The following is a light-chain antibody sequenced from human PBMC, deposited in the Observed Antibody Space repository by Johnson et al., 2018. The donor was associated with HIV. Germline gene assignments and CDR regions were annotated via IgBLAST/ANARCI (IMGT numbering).Light chain of an antibody. J-gene: IGLJ1*01. CDR2: YNN. CDR3: GTRDSRLSGV. Sequence: QSVLTQPPSVSAAPGQKVTISCSGSSSNIGNNYVSWYQQLPGTAPKLLIYYNNKRPSGIPDRFSGSKSGPSATLGIPGLPNGDEADYYCGTRDSRLSGVFGTGTKVTVL. CDR1: SSNIGNNY. V-gene: IGLV1-51*01.